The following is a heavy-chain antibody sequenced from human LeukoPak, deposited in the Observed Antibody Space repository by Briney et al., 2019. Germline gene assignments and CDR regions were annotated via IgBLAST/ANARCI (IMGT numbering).Heavy chain of an antibody. Sequence: GGSLRLSCAASGFTFSSYEMNWVRQAPGKGLEWVSYISSSGSTICYADSVKGRFTISRDNAKNSLYLQMNSLRAEDTAVYYCARGGHIYYYYYGMDVWGQGTTVTVSS. CDR1: GFTFSSYE. CDR3: ARGGHIYYYYYGMDV. D-gene: IGHD2-21*01. V-gene: IGHV3-48*03. CDR2: ISSSGSTI. J-gene: IGHJ6*02.